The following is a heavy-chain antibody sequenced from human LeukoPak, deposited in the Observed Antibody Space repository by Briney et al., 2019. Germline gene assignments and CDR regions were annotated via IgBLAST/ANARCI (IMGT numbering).Heavy chain of an antibody. J-gene: IGHJ4*02. CDR3: ARFYDSSGYYSYFDY. CDR1: GYSFTGYW. Sequence: GESLKISCKDSGYSFTGYWIGWLRQMPGKGLEWMGIIYPGDSDARYSPSFQGQVTISADKSISTAYLQWSSLKASDTAMYYCARFYDSSGYYSYFDYWGQGTLVTVSS. V-gene: IGHV5-51*01. CDR2: IYPGDSDA. D-gene: IGHD3-22*01.